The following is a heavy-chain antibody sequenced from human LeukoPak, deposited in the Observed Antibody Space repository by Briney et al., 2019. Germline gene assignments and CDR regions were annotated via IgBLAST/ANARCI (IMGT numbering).Heavy chain of an antibody. CDR1: GYTFTSYA. J-gene: IGHJ3*02. CDR2: ISAYNGNT. Sequence: ASVKVSCKASGYTFTSYAMHWVRQAPGQGLEWMGWISAYNGNTNYAQKLQGRVTMTTDTSTSTAYMELRSLRSDDTAVYYCARDMTRYPNAFDIWGQGKMVTVSS. V-gene: IGHV1-18*01. CDR3: ARDMTRYPNAFDI. D-gene: IGHD3-16*01.